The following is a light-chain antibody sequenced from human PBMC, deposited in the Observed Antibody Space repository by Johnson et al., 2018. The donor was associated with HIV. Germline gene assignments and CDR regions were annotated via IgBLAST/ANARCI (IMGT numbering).Light chain of an antibody. Sequence: QSVLTQPPSVSAAPGQKVTISCSGSSSNIGTNYVSWYQQLPGTAPKLLIYENNKRPSGIPARFSGSKSGTSATLGITGLQTGDEADYYCGTWDSSLSAHFVFGTGTKITVL. CDR1: SSNIGTNY. CDR2: ENN. V-gene: IGLV1-51*02. J-gene: IGLJ1*01. CDR3: GTWDSSLSAHFV.